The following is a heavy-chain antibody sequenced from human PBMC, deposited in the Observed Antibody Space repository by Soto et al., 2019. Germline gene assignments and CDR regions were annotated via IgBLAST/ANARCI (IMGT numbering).Heavy chain of an antibody. V-gene: IGHV2-5*02. CDR3: AHSSSNYDIFTGYSV. CDR1: GFSLSTSGSG. J-gene: IGHJ4*02. Sequence: QITLKESGPTLVKPKQPLTLTCTFSGFSLSTSGSGVCWIRQPPGKALEWLALIYWDDDKRYSPSLTRRLTMTKETSKNQVVLTMTNMDPVATATYYCAHSSSNYDIFTGYSVWCQGTLVTVSS. CDR2: IYWDDDK. D-gene: IGHD3-9*01.